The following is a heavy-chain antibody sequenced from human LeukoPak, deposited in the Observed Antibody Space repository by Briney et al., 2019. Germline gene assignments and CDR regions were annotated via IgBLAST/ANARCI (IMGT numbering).Heavy chain of an antibody. CDR3: ARIYGRIDY. J-gene: IGHJ4*02. CDR2: ISYDGSNK. Sequence: GGSLRLSCAASGFTFSSYAMHWVRQAPGKGLEWVAVISYDGSNKYYADSVKGRFTISRDNSKNTLYLQMNSLRAEDTAVYYCARIYGRIDYWGQGTLVTVSS. D-gene: IGHD4-17*01. V-gene: IGHV3-30-3*01. CDR1: GFTFSSYA.